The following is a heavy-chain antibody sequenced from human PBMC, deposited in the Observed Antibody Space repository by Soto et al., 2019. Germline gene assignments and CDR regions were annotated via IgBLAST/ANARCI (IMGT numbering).Heavy chain of an antibody. CDR3: ARAPILVSVTLHENYFYS. Sequence: ASVKVSCKASGGTFSNSGIRWVRQAPGQGLEWMGGIIPIFDTTNYAQKLQGRITIIADESTNTVYMELSNLRSADTGVYYCARAPILVSVTLHENYFYSSAQRTPVTVSS. CDR1: GGTFSNSG. D-gene: IGHD1-26*01. V-gene: IGHV1-69*13. J-gene: IGHJ4*02. CDR2: IIPIFDTT.